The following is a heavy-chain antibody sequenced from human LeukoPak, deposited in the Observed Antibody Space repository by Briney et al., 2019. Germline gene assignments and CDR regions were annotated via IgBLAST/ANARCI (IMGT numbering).Heavy chain of an antibody. CDR1: GFTFSSYW. CDR3: ATYFYYGMDV. CDR2: IKQDGSEK. Sequence: GGSLRLSCAASGFTFSSYWMSWVRQAPGKGLEWVANIKQDGSEKYYVDSVKGRFTISRDNAKNSLYLQMNGLRVEDTAVFYCATYFYYGMDVWGQGTTVTVSS. V-gene: IGHV3-7*01. J-gene: IGHJ6*02.